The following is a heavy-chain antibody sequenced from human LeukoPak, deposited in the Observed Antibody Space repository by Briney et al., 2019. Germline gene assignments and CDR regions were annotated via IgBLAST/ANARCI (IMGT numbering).Heavy chain of an antibody. CDR2: ISYDGSNK. J-gene: IGHJ4*02. Sequence: GGSLRLSCAASGYTFSSYAMHWVRQAPGKGLEWVAVISYDGSNKYYADSVKGRFTISRDNSKNTLYLQMNSLRAEDTAVYYCARDDDSSGSFDYWGQGTLVTVSS. CDR1: GYTFSSYA. D-gene: IGHD3-22*01. V-gene: IGHV3-30*01. CDR3: ARDDDSSGSFDY.